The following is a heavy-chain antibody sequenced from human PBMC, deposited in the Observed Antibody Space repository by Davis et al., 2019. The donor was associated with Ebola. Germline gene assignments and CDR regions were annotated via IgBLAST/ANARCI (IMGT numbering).Heavy chain of an antibody. CDR2: TYYYRSKWYI. D-gene: IGHD5-18*01. CDR3: ARGWLRVGMDV. Sequence: HSQTLSLTCAISGDSVSGNNGAWNWIRQSPSRGLEWLGRTYYYRSKWYIDYAPSVVGRISINADTSKNHFSLQLNSVTPEDTAMYYCARGWLRVGMDVWGEGTTVTVPS. J-gene: IGHJ6*04. V-gene: IGHV6-1*01. CDR1: GDSVSGNNGA.